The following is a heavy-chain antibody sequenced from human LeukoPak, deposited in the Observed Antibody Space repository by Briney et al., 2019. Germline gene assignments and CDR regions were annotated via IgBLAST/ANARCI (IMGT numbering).Heavy chain of an antibody. CDR3: TRDRSRAEDD. Sequence: GGSLRLSCAASGFTFSGHCMSWVRQAPGKGLEWVSNINQGGSDKYYVDSVKGRFTISRDNANNLLYLQMNSLRGEDTAVYYCTRDRSRAEDDWGQGTLVTVSS. V-gene: IGHV3-7*01. J-gene: IGHJ4*02. CDR1: GFTFSGHC. D-gene: IGHD1-14*01. CDR2: INQGGSDK.